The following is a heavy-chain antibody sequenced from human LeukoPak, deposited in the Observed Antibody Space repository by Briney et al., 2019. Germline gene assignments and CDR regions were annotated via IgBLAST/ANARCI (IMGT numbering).Heavy chain of an antibody. CDR1: GFTFGDYA. D-gene: IGHD3-10*01. CDR3: TGVAYYGSGPLGY. V-gene: IGHV3-49*03. CDR2: IRSKAYGGTT. Sequence: GGSLRLSCTASGFTFGDYAMSWFRQAPGKGLEWVGFIRSKAYGGTTEYAASVKGRFTISRDDSKSIAYLQMNSLKTEDTAVYYCTGVAYYGSGPLGYWGQGTLVTVSS. J-gene: IGHJ4*02.